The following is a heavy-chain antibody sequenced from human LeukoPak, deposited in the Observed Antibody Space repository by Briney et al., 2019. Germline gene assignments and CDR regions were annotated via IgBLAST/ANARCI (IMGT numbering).Heavy chain of an antibody. V-gene: IGHV3-74*03. CDR3: ARVASGSYNWFDP. CDR1: GFTFSNAW. J-gene: IGHJ5*02. CDR2: INTDGSRT. D-gene: IGHD3-10*01. Sequence: GGSLRLSCAASGFTFSNAWMSWVRQAPGKGLEWVSRINTDGSRTTYADSVRGRFTGSRDNAKNTVYLQMNSLRAEDTAVYYCARVASGSYNWFDPWGQGTLVTVSS.